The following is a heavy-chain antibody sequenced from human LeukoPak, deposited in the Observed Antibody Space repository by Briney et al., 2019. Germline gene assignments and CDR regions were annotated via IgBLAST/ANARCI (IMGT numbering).Heavy chain of an antibody. V-gene: IGHV3-23*01. CDR2: ISGSGGST. CDR1: GFTFSGYA. J-gene: IGHJ4*02. Sequence: GGSLRLSCAASGFTFSGYAMSWVRQAPGKGLEWVSAISGSGGSTFYADSVKGRFTISRDNSKNTLYLQMNSLRADDTAVYYCAKGYDFWSGGIDHWGQGTLVTVSS. D-gene: IGHD3-3*01. CDR3: AKGYDFWSGGIDH.